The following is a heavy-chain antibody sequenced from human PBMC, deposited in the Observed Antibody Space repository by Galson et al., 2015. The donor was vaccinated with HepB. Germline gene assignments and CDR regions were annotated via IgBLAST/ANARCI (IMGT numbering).Heavy chain of an antibody. J-gene: IGHJ4*02. Sequence: SVKVSCKASGDTFNTYTITWVRQAPGQGLEWMGRIIPILGLPRYAQKFQGRLTIIADKSTRTAYMELSSLTSEGTAVYYCAREVGRYYGSGSPGYFDYWGQGTLVSVSS. CDR2: IIPILGLP. D-gene: IGHD3-10*01. CDR1: GDTFNTYT. V-gene: IGHV1-69*04. CDR3: AREVGRYYGSGSPGYFDY.